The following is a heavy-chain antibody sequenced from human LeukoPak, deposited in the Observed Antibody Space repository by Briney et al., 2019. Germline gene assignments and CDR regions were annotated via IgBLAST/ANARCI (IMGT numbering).Heavy chain of an antibody. D-gene: IGHD2-2*01. J-gene: IGHJ4*02. CDR3: ATSPAAKVDY. V-gene: IGHV1-2*02. CDR1: GYTFTTYY. Sequence: ASVKVSCKASGYTFTTYYFHWVRQAPGQGLEWLGWIDPRSGGTNYAQRFRDRVTMTRDTPTSTAYMELSRLRYDDTAMYYCATSPAAKVDYWGQGTLVTVSS. CDR2: IDPRSGGT.